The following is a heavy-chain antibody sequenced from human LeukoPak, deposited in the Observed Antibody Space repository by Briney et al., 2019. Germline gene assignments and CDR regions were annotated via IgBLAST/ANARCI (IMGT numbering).Heavy chain of an antibody. D-gene: IGHD3-16*01. J-gene: IGHJ6*03. V-gene: IGHV3-9*03. CDR2: ISWNSGSI. CDR1: GFTFDDYA. CDR3: AKSRAGGLRYYMDV. Sequence: GGSLRLSCATSGFTFDDYAMHWVRQAPGKGLEWVSGISWNSGSIGYADSVKGRFTISRDNAKNSLYLQMNSLRAEDMALYYCAKSRAGGLRYYMDVWGKGTTVTVSS.